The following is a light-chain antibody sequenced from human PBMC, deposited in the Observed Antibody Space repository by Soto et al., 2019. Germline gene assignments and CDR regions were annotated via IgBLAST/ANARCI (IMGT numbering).Light chain of an antibody. V-gene: IGLV2-14*01. CDR1: RSDVGSFDS. Sequence: QSVLTQPASVSGSPGQPITISCTGTRSDVGSFDSVAWYQHNPGKAPKLMIYDVSNRPSGVSSRFSGSKSGNTASLSISGLQTEDEANYYCSSFTTSSTLVFGTGTKLTVL. CDR3: SSFTTSSTLV. CDR2: DVS. J-gene: IGLJ1*01.